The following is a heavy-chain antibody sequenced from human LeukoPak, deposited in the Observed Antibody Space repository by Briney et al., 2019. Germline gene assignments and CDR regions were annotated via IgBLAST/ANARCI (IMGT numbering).Heavy chain of an antibody. D-gene: IGHD5-12*01. J-gene: IGHJ4*02. Sequence: ASVKVSCKASGYTFTGYYMHWVRQAPGQGLEWMGWINPNSGGTNYTQKFQGRVTMTRDTSISTAYMELSRLRSDDTAVYYCARDLTHSGYLQYLGYWGQGTLVTVSS. CDR3: ARDLTHSGYLQYLGY. V-gene: IGHV1-2*02. CDR1: GYTFTGYY. CDR2: INPNSGGT.